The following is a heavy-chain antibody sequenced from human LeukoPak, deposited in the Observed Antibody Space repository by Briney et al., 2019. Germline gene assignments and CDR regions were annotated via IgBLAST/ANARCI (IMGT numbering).Heavy chain of an antibody. V-gene: IGHV4-59*01. D-gene: IGHD3-22*01. Sequence: PSETLSLTCTVSGGSISSYYWSWIRQPPGKGLERIGYIYYSGSTNYNPSLKSRVTISVDTSKNQFSLKLSSVTAADTAVYYCARGAPYYYDRSKAFDIWGQGTMVTVSS. CDR2: IYYSGST. CDR1: GGSISSYY. J-gene: IGHJ3*02. CDR3: ARGAPYYYDRSKAFDI.